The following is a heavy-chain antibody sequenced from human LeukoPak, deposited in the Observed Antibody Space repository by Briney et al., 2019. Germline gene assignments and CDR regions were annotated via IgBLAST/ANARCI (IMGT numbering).Heavy chain of an antibody. CDR1: GGSFSGYY. J-gene: IGHJ5*02. V-gene: IGHV4-34*01. D-gene: IGHD3-10*01. CDR3: ARDGPMVRGVSWFDP. Sequence: PSETLSLTCAVDGGSFSGYYWSWIRQPPGKGLECSGQINHSGSTNYNPSIKSRVTISVDTSKNPFSLKLRSVTAADPAVYYCARDGPMVRGVSWFDPWGQGTLVTVSS. CDR2: INHSGST.